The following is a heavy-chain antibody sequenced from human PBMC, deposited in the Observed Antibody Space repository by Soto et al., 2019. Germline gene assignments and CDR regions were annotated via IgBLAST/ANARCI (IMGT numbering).Heavy chain of an antibody. D-gene: IGHD4-17*01. CDR1: GFIFSTYG. Sequence: QVQLVESGGGVVQPGRSLRLSCAASGFIFSTYGMPWVRQAPGKVLEWLSVISYDGNNKYYADSVKGRFTISRDNSKNTLWLQMDSLRTEDTAVYYCAKDLLLTTITTVGDGGQGTLVTVSS. J-gene: IGHJ4*02. CDR3: AKDLLLTTITTVGD. V-gene: IGHV3-30*18. CDR2: ISYDGNNK.